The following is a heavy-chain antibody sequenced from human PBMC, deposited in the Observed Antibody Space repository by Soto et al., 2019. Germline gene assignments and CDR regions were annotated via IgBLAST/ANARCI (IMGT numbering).Heavy chain of an antibody. Sequence: PSQTLSLTCAISGDNVSSNSAAWNWIRQSPSRGLEWLGRTYYRSKWYNDYAVSVKSRITINPDTSKNQFSLQLNSVTPEDTAVYYCARDLNSPGDFSSTSCPRAFDSWGQGTMVNVAS. CDR3: ARDLNSPGDFSSTSCPRAFDS. CDR1: GDNVSSNSAA. V-gene: IGHV6-1*01. CDR2: TYYRSKWYN. J-gene: IGHJ3*02. D-gene: IGHD2-2*03.